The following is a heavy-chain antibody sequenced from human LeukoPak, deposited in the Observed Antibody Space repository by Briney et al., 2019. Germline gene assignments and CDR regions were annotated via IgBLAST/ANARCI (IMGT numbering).Heavy chain of an antibody. CDR1: GFTFSNYW. CDR3: VRAMDV. V-gene: IGHV3-7*01. J-gene: IGHJ6*02. CDR2: IKQDGSAR. Sequence: GGSLRLSCAASGFTFSNYWMHWVRQAPGKGLEWVANIKQDGSARYYVDSVRGRFTISRGNAKNSLYLQMSSLRAEDTALYYCVRAMDVWGQGTTVTVSS.